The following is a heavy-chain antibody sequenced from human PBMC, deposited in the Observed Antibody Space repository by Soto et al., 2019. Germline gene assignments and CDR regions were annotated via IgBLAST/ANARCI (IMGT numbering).Heavy chain of an antibody. CDR3: AKDPQLIPNAAFDI. D-gene: IGHD6-6*01. CDR1: GITFSSYA. CDR2: VSGSGDNT. Sequence: EVQLWESGGGLVQPGGSLRLSCAASGITFSSYAMSWVRQAPGKGLEWVSAVSGSGDNTYYADSVKGRFTISRDKSNNTLYLQMNSLRAEDTAIYYCAKDPQLIPNAAFDIWGQGTMVTVSS. J-gene: IGHJ3*02. V-gene: IGHV3-23*01.